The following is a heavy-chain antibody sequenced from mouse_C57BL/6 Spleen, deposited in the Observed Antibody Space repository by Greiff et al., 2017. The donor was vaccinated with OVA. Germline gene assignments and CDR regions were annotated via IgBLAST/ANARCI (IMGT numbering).Heavy chain of an antibody. Sequence: EVMLVESGEGLVKPGGSLKLSCAASGFTFSSYAMSWVRQTPEKRLEWVAYISSGGDYIYYADTVKGRFTISRDNARNTLYLQMSSLKSEDTAMYYCTREGPDYYGSFYWGQGTTLTVSS. J-gene: IGHJ2*01. CDR3: TREGPDYYGSFY. CDR1: GFTFSSYA. V-gene: IGHV5-9-1*02. CDR2: ISSGGDYI. D-gene: IGHD1-1*01.